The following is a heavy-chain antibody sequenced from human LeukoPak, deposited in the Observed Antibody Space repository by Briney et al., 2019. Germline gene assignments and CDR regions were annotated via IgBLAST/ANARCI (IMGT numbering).Heavy chain of an antibody. CDR3: ARGRGYYGDQRKNWFDP. CDR1: GGSISSYY. J-gene: IGHJ5*02. V-gene: IGHV4-59*12. CDR2: IYYSGST. Sequence: PSETLSLTCTVSGGSISSYYWSWIRQPPGKGLEWIGYIYYSGSTNYNPSLKSRVTISVDTSKNQFSLKLSSVTAADTAVYYCARGRGYYGDQRKNWFDPWGQGTLVTVSS. D-gene: IGHD4-17*01.